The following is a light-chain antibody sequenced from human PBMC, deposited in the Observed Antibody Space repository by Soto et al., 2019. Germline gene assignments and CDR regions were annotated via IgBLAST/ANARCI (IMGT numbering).Light chain of an antibody. J-gene: IGKJ1*01. CDR3: QQRSEWPRT. V-gene: IGKV3-11*01. CDR2: DAS. CDR1: QSISSS. Sequence: EIGLTQSPATLSLSPGERATLSCRASQSISSSLAWYQQKPGQTPRLLIYDASSRATGFPARFSGSGSGTDFTLTIGSLEPEDFGVYYCQQRSEWPRTFGPGTKVEIK.